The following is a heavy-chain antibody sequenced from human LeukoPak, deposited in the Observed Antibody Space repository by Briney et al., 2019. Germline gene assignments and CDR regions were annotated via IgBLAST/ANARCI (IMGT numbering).Heavy chain of an antibody. Sequence: PGGSLRLSCAASGFTFSSYAMNGVRQAPGKGLEWVSAISDSGSNTYYADSVKGRFTISRDNSKNILYLQMNSLRADDTAVYYCARDMEGSGRGDLDYWGQGALVTVSS. J-gene: IGHJ4*02. CDR1: GFTFSSYA. V-gene: IGHV3-23*01. D-gene: IGHD6-19*01. CDR2: ISDSGSNT. CDR3: ARDMEGSGRGDLDY.